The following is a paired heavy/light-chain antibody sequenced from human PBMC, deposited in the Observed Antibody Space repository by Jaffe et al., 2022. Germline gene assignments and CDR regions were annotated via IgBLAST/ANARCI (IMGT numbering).Heavy chain of an antibody. D-gene: IGHD3-16*01. CDR3: ARHVPHWSTVGGGNSYFFDN. V-gene: IGHV4-39*01. J-gene: IGHJ4*02. Sequence: QLQLQESGPRLVKPSETLSLNCTVSGGSFSNSDYYWAWIRQAPGKGLEWIATIYYSGATYYNPSLKSRVTISLDMSTKQFSLKLRSVTAADTAVYYCARHVPHWSTVGGGNSYFFDNWGQGTLVTVSS. CDR1: GGSFSNSDYY. CDR2: IYYSGAT.
Light chain of an antibody. CDR3: QSYDNSLSGSV. Sequence: QSVLTQPPSVSGAPGQRVTISCTGSSSNIGASYDVHWYQHLPGTAPKLIIYGNDNRPSGVPDRFSGSKSGTSASLAITGLQAEDEADYYCQSYDNSLSGSVFGAGTRVTVL. J-gene: IGLJ1*01. CDR1: SSNIGASYD. V-gene: IGLV1-40*01. CDR2: GND.